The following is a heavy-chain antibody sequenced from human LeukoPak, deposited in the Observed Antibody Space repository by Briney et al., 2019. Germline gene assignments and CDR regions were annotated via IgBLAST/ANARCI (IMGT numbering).Heavy chain of an antibody. CDR1: GFTFSSYG. D-gene: IGHD1-1*01. CDR3: VRDPSGSGFAFDS. V-gene: IGHV3-33*08. CDR2: IWFDGSNK. J-gene: IGHJ4*02. Sequence: GGSLRLSCAASGFTFSSYGMHWVRQAPGKGLEWVAFIWFDGSNKHYADSVKGRFTISRDNSEDTLYLQMNSLRAEDTAVYYCVRDPSGSGFAFDSWGQRALVTVSS.